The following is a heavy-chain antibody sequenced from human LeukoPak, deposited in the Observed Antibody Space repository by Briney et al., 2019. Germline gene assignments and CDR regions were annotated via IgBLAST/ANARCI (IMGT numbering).Heavy chain of an antibody. V-gene: IGHV3-21*01. D-gene: IGHD3-3*01. Sequence: GGSLRLSCAASGFTFSSYGMHWVRQAPGKGLEWVSSISGSSYYIYYADSVKGRFTISRDNAKNSLYLQMNSLRAEDTALYYCARGTWSGYGVYFDYWGQGTLVTVSS. CDR2: ISGSSYYI. CDR1: GFTFSSYG. CDR3: ARGTWSGYGVYFDY. J-gene: IGHJ4*02.